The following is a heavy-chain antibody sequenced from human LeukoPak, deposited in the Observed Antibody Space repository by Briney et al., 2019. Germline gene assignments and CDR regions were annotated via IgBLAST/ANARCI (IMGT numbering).Heavy chain of an antibody. CDR3: ARIRDGYNDAYDI. CDR2: INPSDGST. CDR1: GYTFTGYY. V-gene: IGHV1-46*01. J-gene: IGHJ3*02. Sequence: ASVKVSCKASGYTFTGYYMHWVRQAPGQGFEWMAIINPSDGSTTNSQKFQGRVTMTRDTSTSTVHMELSGLRSEDTALYYCARIRDGYNDAYDIWGQGTMVTVSS. D-gene: IGHD5-24*01.